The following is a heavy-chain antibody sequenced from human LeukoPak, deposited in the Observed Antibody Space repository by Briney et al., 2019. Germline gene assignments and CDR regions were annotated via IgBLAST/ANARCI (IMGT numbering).Heavy chain of an antibody. J-gene: IGHJ4*02. D-gene: IGHD2/OR15-2a*01. CDR2: INHSGST. CDR1: GFTFSSYS. CDR3: ARGRSMYYFDY. V-gene: IGHV4-34*01. Sequence: PGGSLRLSCAASGFTFSSYSMNWVRQAPGKGLEWIGEINHSGSTNYNPSLKSRVTISVDTSKNQFSLKLSSVTAADTAVYYCARGRSMYYFDYWGQGTLVTVSS.